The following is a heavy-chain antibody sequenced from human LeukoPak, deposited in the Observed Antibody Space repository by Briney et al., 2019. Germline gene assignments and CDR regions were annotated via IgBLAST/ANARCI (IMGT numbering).Heavy chain of an antibody. D-gene: IGHD3-10*01. Sequence: ASVKVSCKASGYTFTGYYMHWVRQAPGQGLEWMGWINPNSGGTNYAQKFQGRVTMTRDTSINTAYMDLSRLKSDDTAVYYCARLSLRYGSGRLDNWGQGTLLTVSS. J-gene: IGHJ4*02. CDR3: ARLSLRYGSGRLDN. CDR1: GYTFTGYY. CDR2: INPNSGGT. V-gene: IGHV1-2*02.